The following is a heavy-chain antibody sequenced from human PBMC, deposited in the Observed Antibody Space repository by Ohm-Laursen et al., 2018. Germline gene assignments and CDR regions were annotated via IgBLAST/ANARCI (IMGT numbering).Heavy chain of an antibody. J-gene: IGHJ5*02. CDR2: INPNNGGT. D-gene: IGHD6-19*01. Sequence: ASVKVSCKASGYTFTGYYMHWVRQAPGQGLEWMGWINPNNGGTNYAQKFQGRVTMTRDTSITTAYMELSRLRSDDTAVYYCARDPGAVAGTTWGQGTLVTVSS. CDR1: GYTFTGYY. CDR3: ARDPGAVAGTT. V-gene: IGHV1-2*02.